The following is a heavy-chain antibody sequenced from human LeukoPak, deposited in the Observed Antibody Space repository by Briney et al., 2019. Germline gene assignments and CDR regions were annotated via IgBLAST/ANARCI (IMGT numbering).Heavy chain of an antibody. Sequence: PSETLSLTCTVSGGSISSYYWSWIRQPPGKGLEWIGYIYYSGSTNYNPSLESRVTISVDTSKNQFSLKLSSVTAADTAVYYCARGRRYFDYWGQGTLVTVSS. CDR1: GGSISSYY. J-gene: IGHJ4*02. CDR2: IYYSGST. CDR3: ARGRRYFDY. V-gene: IGHV4-59*01.